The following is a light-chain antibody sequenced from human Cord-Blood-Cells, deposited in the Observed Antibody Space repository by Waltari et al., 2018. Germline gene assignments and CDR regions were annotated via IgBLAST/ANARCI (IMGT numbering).Light chain of an antibody. CDR1: QGISSA. CDR3: QEFNNYPLT. V-gene: IGKV1D-13*01. Sequence: AFQLTQSPSSLSASVGDRVTITCRASQGISSALAWYQQKPGKAPKLLVYDASSLESGVPARVSGSGSGTDFTLTISSLQHEEFATYCCQEFNNYPLTFGGGTKVEIK. J-gene: IGKJ4*01. CDR2: DAS.